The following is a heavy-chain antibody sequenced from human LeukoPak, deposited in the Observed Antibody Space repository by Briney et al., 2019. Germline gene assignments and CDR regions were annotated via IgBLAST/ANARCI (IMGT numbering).Heavy chain of an antibody. CDR3: ARDCAPDSIAVAGTFDY. CDR1: GGTFSSYA. Sequence: SVKVSCKASGGTFSSYAISWVRQAPGQGLEWMGRTIPILGIANYAQKFQGRVTITADKSTSTAYMELSSLRSEDTAVYYCARDCAPDSIAVAGTFDYWGQGTLVTVSS. D-gene: IGHD6-19*01. J-gene: IGHJ4*02. V-gene: IGHV1-69*04. CDR2: TIPILGIA.